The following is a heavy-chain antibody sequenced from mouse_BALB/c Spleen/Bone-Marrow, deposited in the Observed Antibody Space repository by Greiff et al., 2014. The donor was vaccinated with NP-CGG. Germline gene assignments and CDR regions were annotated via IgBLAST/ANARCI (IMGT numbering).Heavy chain of an antibody. CDR3: TRAGNYGNYYAMDY. J-gene: IGHJ4*01. Sequence: QVQLQQSGAELVRPGASVKLSCKASGYTFTSYWINWVKQRPGQGLEWIGSIYPSDSYTNYNQKFKDKATLTVDKSSSTAYMQLSSPTSEDSAVYFCTRAGNYGNYYAMDYWGQGTSVTVSS. V-gene: IGHV1-69*02. CDR1: GYTFTSYW. D-gene: IGHD2-1*01. CDR2: IYPSDSYT.